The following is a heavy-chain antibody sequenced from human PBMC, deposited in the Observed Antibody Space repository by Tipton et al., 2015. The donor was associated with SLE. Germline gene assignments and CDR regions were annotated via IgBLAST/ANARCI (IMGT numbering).Heavy chain of an antibody. CDR3: ARVEDGDYLSS. Sequence: TLSLTCAVYGGSFSGYYWSWIRQPPGKGLEWIGEINHSGSTNYNPSLKSRVTISVDTSKNQFSLKLSSVTAADTAVYYCARVEDGDYLSSWGQGTLVTVSS. J-gene: IGHJ4*02. D-gene: IGHD4-17*01. CDR1: GGSFSGYY. V-gene: IGHV4-34*01. CDR2: INHSGST.